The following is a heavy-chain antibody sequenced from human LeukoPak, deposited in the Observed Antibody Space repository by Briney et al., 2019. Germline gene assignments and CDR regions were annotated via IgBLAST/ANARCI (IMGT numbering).Heavy chain of an antibody. CDR2: IYYSGST. J-gene: IGHJ4*02. CDR1: GGSISSSSYY. CDR3: ASRSALIAVAGRRTYYFDY. Sequence: SETLSLTCTVSGGSISSSSYYWGWIRQPPGKGLEWIGSIYYSGSTYYNPSLKGRVTISVDTSKNQFSLKLSSVTAADTAVYYCASRSALIAVAGRRTYYFDYWGQGTLVTVSS. V-gene: IGHV4-39*01. D-gene: IGHD6-19*01.